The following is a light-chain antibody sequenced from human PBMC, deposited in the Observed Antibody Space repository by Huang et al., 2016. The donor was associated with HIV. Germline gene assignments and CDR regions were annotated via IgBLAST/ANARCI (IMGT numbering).Light chain of an antibody. Sequence: DIQMTQSPSSLSASVGDRVIITCRASQSLSSYLNWYTQQPGKAPNLLIYAASSLQSGVPSRFSGSGSGTDFTLTIRSLQPEDFATYYCQQSYSNTFTFGAGTKVDVK. CDR1: QSLSSY. V-gene: IGKV1-39*01. CDR3: QQSYSNTFT. CDR2: AAS. J-gene: IGKJ3*01.